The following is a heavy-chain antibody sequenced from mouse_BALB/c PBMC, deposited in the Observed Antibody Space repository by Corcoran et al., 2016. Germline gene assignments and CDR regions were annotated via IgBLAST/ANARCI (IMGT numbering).Heavy chain of an antibody. V-gene: IGHV9-3*02. CDR3: ARFYYGISYWYFDV. D-gene: IGHD1-1*01. CDR1: GYTFTNYG. CDR2: INTNTGEP. Sequence: QIQLVQSGPELKKPGETVKISCKASGYTFTNYGMNWVKQAPGKGLKWMGWINTNTGEPTYAEEFKGRFAFSLETSASTAYLQINNLKNEDTATYFCARFYYGISYWYFDVWGAGTTVTVSS. J-gene: IGHJ1*01.